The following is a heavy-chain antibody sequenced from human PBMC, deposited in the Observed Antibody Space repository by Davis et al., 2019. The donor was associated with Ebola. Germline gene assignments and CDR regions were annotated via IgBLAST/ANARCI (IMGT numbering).Heavy chain of an antibody. Sequence: PSETLSLTCTVSGGSISGHYWGWIRQPPEKGLEWIGYVFHSGTTNYNPSLNSRVTMSVDKSRNQFSLKLTSVTAADTAVYYCARMIEWATILDSWGPGIPVTVSS. V-gene: IGHV4-59*11. CDR1: GGSISGHY. CDR3: ARMIEWATILDS. CDR2: VFHSGTT. J-gene: IGHJ4*02. D-gene: IGHD5-24*01.